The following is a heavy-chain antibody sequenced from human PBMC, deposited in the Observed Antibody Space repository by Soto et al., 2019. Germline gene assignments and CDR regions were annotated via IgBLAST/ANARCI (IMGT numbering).Heavy chain of an antibody. CDR1: GDSITSGGYS. Sequence: QVQLQESGSGLVKPSETLSLTCSVSGDSITSGGYSWSWIRQPPRRGLEWIGYIYHTGSASYSPSLKGRVTISVDKSKTQFSLRLNSVTAADPAIYYCARAHYGPSGYYFDSWGQGSLFPVYS. V-gene: IGHV4-30-2*01. J-gene: IGHJ4*02. D-gene: IGHD3-22*01. CDR2: IYHTGSA. CDR3: ARAHYGPSGYYFDS.